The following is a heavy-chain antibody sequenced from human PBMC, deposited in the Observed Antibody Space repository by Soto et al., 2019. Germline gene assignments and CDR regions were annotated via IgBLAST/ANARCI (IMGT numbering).Heavy chain of an antibody. D-gene: IGHD3-22*01. J-gene: IGHJ4*02. V-gene: IGHV4-59*08. CDR3: ASLGGYLQALDS. Sequence: QVQLQESGPGLVKPSETLSLTCTVSGGSITPYYWIWIRQPPGKGLEWIGYIYFAGTTTYNPSLTSRVXXXVXXSENQFSLKLTSVTAADTAVYYCASLGGYLQALDSWGQGTLVTVSS. CDR1: GGSITPYY. CDR2: IYFAGTT.